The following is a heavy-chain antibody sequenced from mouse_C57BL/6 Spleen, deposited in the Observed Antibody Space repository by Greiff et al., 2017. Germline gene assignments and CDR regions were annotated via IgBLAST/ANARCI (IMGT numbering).Heavy chain of an antibody. V-gene: IGHV1-22*01. J-gene: IGHJ2*01. D-gene: IGHD1-1*01. CDR3: ARGGTTVVSYFDY. CDR1: GYTFTDYN. Sequence: EVQLQQSGPELVKPGASVKMSCKASGYTFTDYNMHWVKQSHGKSLEWIGYINPNNGGTSYNQKFKGKATLTVNKSSSTAYMELSSLTSEDSAVYYGARGGTTVVSYFDYWGQGTTLTVSS. CDR2: INPNNGGT.